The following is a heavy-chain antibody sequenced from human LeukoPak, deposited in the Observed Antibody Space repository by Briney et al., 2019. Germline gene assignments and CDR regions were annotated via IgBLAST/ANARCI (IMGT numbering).Heavy chain of an antibody. J-gene: IGHJ4*02. V-gene: IGHV4-4*02. CDR1: GGSISSSNW. Sequence: SETLSLTCAVSGGSISSSNWWSWVRQPPGKGLEWIGSIYYSGSTYYNPSLKSRVTISVDTSKNQFSLKLSSVTAADTAVYYCARVVLEWLRLSYYFDYWGQGTLVTVSS. D-gene: IGHD3-3*01. CDR3: ARVVLEWLRLSYYFDY. CDR2: IYYSGST.